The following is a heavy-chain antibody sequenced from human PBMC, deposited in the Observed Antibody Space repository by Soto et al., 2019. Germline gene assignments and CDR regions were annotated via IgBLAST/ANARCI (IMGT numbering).Heavy chain of an antibody. CDR2: IYYSGST. V-gene: IGHV4-31*03. CDR3: ARGTVTTLVTLDY. CDR1: GGSISSGGYY. Sequence: SETLSLTCTVSGGSISSGGYYWSWIRPHPGKGLEWIGYIYYSGSTYYNPSLKSRVTISVDTSKNQFSLKLSSVTAADTAVYYCARGTVTTLVTLDYWGQGTLVTVSS. J-gene: IGHJ4*02. D-gene: IGHD4-17*01.